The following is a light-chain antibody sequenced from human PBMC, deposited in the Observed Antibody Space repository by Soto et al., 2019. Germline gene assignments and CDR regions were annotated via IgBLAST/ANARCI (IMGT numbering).Light chain of an antibody. V-gene: IGLV2-14*01. CDR1: SSDVGGYNY. CDR2: EVS. CDR3: SSGTSTSSFVL. Sequence: QSALTQPASVSGSPGQSITISCTGTSSDVGGYNYVSWYQQHPGKAPKLMIFEVSNRPSGVSTRFSGSKSGNTASLTISGLPADDEADYYRSSGTSTSSFVLFGGGTKLTVL. J-gene: IGLJ2*01.